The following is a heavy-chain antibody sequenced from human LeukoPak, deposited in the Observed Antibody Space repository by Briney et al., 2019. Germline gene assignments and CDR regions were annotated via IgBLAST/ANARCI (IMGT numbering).Heavy chain of an antibody. CDR3: ARDRGGSWSKHLDY. CDR1: GFTFSSYW. CDR2: IKEDGSEK. D-gene: IGHD6-13*01. J-gene: IGHJ4*02. V-gene: IGHV3-7*01. Sequence: GGSLRLSCAASGFTFSSYWMSWVRQAPGKGLEWVANIKEDGSEKYYVDSVKGRFTISRDNAKNSLYLQMNSLRAEDTAVYYCARDRGGSWSKHLDYWGQGTLVTVSS.